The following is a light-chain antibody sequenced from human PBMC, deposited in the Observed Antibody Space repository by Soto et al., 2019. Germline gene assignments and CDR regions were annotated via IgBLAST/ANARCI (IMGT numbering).Light chain of an antibody. CDR3: QQYDSSPRT. CDR1: QSVSSSY. Sequence: EIVLTQSPGTLSLSPGERATLSCRASQSVSSSYLAWYQQKPGQAPSLLTYGASSRATGIPDRFSGSGSGTDFTLTISRLEPEDFAAYYCQQYDSSPRTFGQGTKVEI. CDR2: GAS. J-gene: IGKJ1*01. V-gene: IGKV3-20*01.